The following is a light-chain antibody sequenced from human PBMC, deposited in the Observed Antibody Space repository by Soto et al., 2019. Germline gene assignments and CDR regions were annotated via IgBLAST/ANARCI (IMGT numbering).Light chain of an antibody. V-gene: IGLV2-11*01. J-gene: IGLJ1*01. CDR2: DVS. CDR1: SSDVGGYNY. CDR3: CSFVGSHTSYYV. Sequence: QSALTQPRSVSGSPGQSVTISCTGTSSDVGGYNYVSWYQQHPGKAPKLMIYDVSKRPSGVPDRFSGSKSGNTASLTISGLQAEDEADYYCCSFVGSHTSYYVFGTGTKVTVL.